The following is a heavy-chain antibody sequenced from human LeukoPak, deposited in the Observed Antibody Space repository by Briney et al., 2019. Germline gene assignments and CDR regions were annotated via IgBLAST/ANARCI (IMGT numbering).Heavy chain of an antibody. CDR2: IRYDGSNK. D-gene: IGHD5-12*01. V-gene: IGHV3-30*02. Sequence: PEGSLRLSCAASGFAFSSYGRHWVRQAPGKGLEWLAFIRYDGSNKYYADSVKGRFTISRDNSKNTLYLQMNSLRAEDTAVYYCAKHRRVATIRAPFDYWGQGTLVTVSS. J-gene: IGHJ4*02. CDR1: GFAFSSYG. CDR3: AKHRRVATIRAPFDY.